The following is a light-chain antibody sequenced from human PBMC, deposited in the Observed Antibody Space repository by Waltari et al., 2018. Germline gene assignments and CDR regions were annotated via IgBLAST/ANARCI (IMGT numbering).Light chain of an antibody. J-gene: IGKJ4*01. CDR3: QQSYSTPPT. CDR2: AAS. Sequence: DIQMTQSPSSLSASVGDRVTITCRASQSISSYLNWYQQKPGKAPKLLNYAASSLPSGVPSRFSGSGSGTDFTLTISSLQPEDFATYYCQQSYSTPPTFGGGTKVEIK. V-gene: IGKV1-39*01. CDR1: QSISSY.